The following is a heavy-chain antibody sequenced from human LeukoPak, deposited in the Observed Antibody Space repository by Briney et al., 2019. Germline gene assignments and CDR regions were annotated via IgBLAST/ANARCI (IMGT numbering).Heavy chain of an antibody. Sequence: GGSLRLSCAASGFSVSSNYMNWARQAPGKGLEWVSVLYGGGSAYYADSVKGRFTISRDNSKNTLYLQMNSLRAEDTAVYYCARFKFRGAIFGEAPQYFDYWGQGTLVTVSS. J-gene: IGHJ4*02. CDR2: LYGGGSA. CDR3: ARFKFRGAIFGEAPQYFDY. V-gene: IGHV3-53*01. CDR1: GFSVSSNY. D-gene: IGHD3-3*01.